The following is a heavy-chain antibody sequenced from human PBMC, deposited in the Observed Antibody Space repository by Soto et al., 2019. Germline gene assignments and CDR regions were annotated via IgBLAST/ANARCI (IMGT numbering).Heavy chain of an antibody. J-gene: IGHJ5*02. CDR3: ARTPTYYDFWSGYYPSNWFDP. D-gene: IGHD3-3*01. Sequence: PGGSLRLSCAASGFTFSDYYMSWIRQAPGKGLEWVSYISSSGSTIYYADSVKGRFTISRDNAKNSLYLQMNSLRAEDTAVYYCARTPTYYDFWSGYYPSNWFDPWGQGTLVTVSS. CDR2: ISSSGSTI. CDR1: GFTFSDYY. V-gene: IGHV3-11*01.